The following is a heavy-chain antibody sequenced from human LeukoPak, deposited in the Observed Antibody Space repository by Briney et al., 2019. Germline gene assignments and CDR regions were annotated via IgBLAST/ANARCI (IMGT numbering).Heavy chain of an antibody. D-gene: IGHD3-3*01. Sequence: PGGSLRLSCAASGFTFSDFYMTWIRQAPGKGLEWVSYISNSGSTIYYADSVKGRFTISRDNAKNSLYLQMNSLRAEDTAVYYCAKRSLSGTWYFDLWGRGTLVIVSS. CDR3: AKRSLSGTWYFDL. J-gene: IGHJ2*01. CDR2: ISNSGSTI. CDR1: GFTFSDFY. V-gene: IGHV3-11*01.